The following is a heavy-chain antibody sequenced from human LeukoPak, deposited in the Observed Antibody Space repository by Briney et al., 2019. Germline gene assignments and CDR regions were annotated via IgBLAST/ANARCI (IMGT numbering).Heavy chain of an antibody. J-gene: IGHJ6*02. D-gene: IGHD6-19*01. CDR3: ARGYSSGWYDYYYYGMDV. V-gene: IGHV4-39*01. CDR2: IYYSGST. Sequence: SETLSLTCTVSGGSISSSCYYWGWIRQPPGKGLEWIGSIYYSGSTYYNPSLKSRVTISVDTSKNQFSLKLSSVTAADTAVYYCARGYSSGWYDYYYYGMDVWGQGTTVTVSS. CDR1: GGSISSSCYY.